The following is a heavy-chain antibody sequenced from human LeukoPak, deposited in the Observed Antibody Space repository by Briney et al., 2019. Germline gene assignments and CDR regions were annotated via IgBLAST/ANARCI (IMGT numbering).Heavy chain of an antibody. CDR2: ISSSSSYI. Sequence: GGSLRLSCAASGFTFKTYSMIWVRQAPGKGLEWVSSISSSSSYIYYADSVKGRFTISRDNAKNSLYLQMNSLRAEDTAVYYCARDRGEYCSGGSCYYFDYWGQGTLVTVSS. D-gene: IGHD2-15*01. CDR1: GFTFKTYS. CDR3: ARDRGEYCSGGSCYYFDY. V-gene: IGHV3-21*01. J-gene: IGHJ4*02.